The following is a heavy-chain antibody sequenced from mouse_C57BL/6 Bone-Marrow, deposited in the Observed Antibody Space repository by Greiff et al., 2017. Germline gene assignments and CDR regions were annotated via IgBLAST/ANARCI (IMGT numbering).Heavy chain of an antibody. D-gene: IGHD1-1*01. CDR3: AKLLPPYYAMDY. Sequence: EVKVEESGAELVRPGSSVKMSCKTSGYTFTSYGINWVKQRPGQGLEWIGYIYIGNGYTEYNEKFKGKATLTSDTSSSTAYMKLSSLTSEDSAIYFCAKLLPPYYAMDYWGQGTSVTVSS. J-gene: IGHJ4*01. CDR1: GYTFTSYG. V-gene: IGHV1-58*01. CDR2: IYIGNGYT.